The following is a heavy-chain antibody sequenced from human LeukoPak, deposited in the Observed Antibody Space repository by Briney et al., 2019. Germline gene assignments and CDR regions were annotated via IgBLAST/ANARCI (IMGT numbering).Heavy chain of an antibody. CDR2: VHSGDNS. D-gene: IGHD6-13*01. CDR3: ARGGAHSPSLDYFYQFMDV. J-gene: IGHJ6*03. CDR1: GGSTSGYY. V-gene: IGHV4-4*07. Sequence: SETLSLTCTVSGGSTSGYYWSWIRQPAGKGLEWIGRVHSGDNSDSIPSLKSRLAMSLDTSTNRFSLKLTSVTAADTAVYYCARGGAHSPSLDYFYQFMDVWGKGTTVTVSS.